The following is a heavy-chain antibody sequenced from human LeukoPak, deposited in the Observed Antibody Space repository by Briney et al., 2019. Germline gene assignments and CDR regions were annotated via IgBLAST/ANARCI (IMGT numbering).Heavy chain of an antibody. Sequence: GSLRLSCAASGFTFSSYAMSWIRQPPGKGLEWIGEINHSGSTNYNPSLKSRVTISVDTSKNQFSLKLSSVTAADTAVYYCARTDVAAAGITFFDYWGQGTLVTVSS. CDR1: GFTFSSYA. CDR2: INHSGST. J-gene: IGHJ4*02. V-gene: IGHV4-34*01. D-gene: IGHD6-13*01. CDR3: ARTDVAAAGITFFDY.